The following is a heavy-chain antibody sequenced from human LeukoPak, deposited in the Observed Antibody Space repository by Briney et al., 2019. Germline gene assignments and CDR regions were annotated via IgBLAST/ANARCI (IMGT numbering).Heavy chain of an antibody. Sequence: ASVKVSCKASGYTFTTYDINWVRQATGQGLEWMGWMNPNNGNTGYAQKFQGRVTITGNTSISTAYIELNSLRSEDTAVYYCARGRYYDSSGYNLGDSWGQGTLVTVSS. CDR3: ARGRYYDSSGYNLGDS. J-gene: IGHJ5*01. D-gene: IGHD3-22*01. CDR2: MNPNNGNT. CDR1: GYTFTTYD. V-gene: IGHV1-8*03.